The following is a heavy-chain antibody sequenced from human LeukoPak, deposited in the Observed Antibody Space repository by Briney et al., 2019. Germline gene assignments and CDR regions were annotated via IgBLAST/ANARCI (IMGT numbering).Heavy chain of an antibody. CDR2: IIPIFGTA. V-gene: IGHV1-69*06. D-gene: IGHD1-14*01. CDR3: AREKDNQGYFQH. CDR1: GGTFISYA. Sequence: SVKISCKASGGTFISYAISWVRQAPGQGLEWMGGIIPIFGTANYAQKFQGRVTITADKSTSTAYMELSSLRSEDTAVYYCAREKDNQGYFQHWGQGTLVTVSS. J-gene: IGHJ1*01.